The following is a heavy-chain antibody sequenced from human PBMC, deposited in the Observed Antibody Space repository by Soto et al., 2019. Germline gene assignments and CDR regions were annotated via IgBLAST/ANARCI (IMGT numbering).Heavy chain of an antibody. CDR2: IXPMFGXA. CDR3: ARVGWDYWNFDL. CDR1: GATFSRYA. D-gene: IGHD6-19*01. V-gene: IGHV1-69*01. Sequence: GXSVKVSCKASGATFSRYAISWVRQAPGRGVEWMGGIXPMFGXAHYAQKFQGXXTITADEXXXTEYMELSRLRSEDTAVYYCARVGWDYWNFDLWGRGTLVTVSS. J-gene: IGHJ2*01.